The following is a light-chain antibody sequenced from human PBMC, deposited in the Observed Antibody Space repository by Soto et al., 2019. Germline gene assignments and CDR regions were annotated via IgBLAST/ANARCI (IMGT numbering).Light chain of an antibody. CDR2: GAS. V-gene: IGKV3-20*01. J-gene: IGKJ5*01. Sequence: EIVLTQSPGTLSLSPGERATLSCRASQSVSSSYLAWYQQKLGQAPRLLIYGASSRATGIPDRFSGSGSGTDFTLTVSRLEPEDFAVYYCQQYGSSPITFGQGTRLENK. CDR3: QQYGSSPIT. CDR1: QSVSSSY.